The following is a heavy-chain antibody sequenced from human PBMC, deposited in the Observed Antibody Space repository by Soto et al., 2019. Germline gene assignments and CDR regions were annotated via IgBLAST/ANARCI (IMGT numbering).Heavy chain of an antibody. V-gene: IGHV4-34*01. CDR1: GESFSGYY. D-gene: IGHD3-9*01. J-gene: IGHJ3*02. CDR3: ASAILKYDILTGYWPDAFDI. CDR2: INHSGST. Sequence: SETLSHTCAVYGESFSGYYWSWIRKPPGKGLEWIGEINHSGSTNYNPSLKSRVTISVHTSKNQFSLKLSSVSAADTAVYYCASAILKYDILTGYWPDAFDIWGQGTLVTVS.